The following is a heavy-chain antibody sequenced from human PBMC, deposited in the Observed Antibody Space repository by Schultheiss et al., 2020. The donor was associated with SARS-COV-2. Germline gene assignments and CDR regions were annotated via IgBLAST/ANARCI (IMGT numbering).Heavy chain of an antibody. CDR2: IYYSGST. J-gene: IGHJ3*02. V-gene: IGHV4-31*03. D-gene: IGHD3-10*01. CDR3: AGASITIPADAFDI. Sequence: SQTLSLTCTVSGGSISSGGYYWSWIRQHPGKGLEWIGYIYYSGSTYYNPSLKSRVTISVDTSKNQFSLKLNSVTAADAAVYYCAGASITIPADAFDIWGQGTTVTVSS. CDR1: GGSISSGGYY.